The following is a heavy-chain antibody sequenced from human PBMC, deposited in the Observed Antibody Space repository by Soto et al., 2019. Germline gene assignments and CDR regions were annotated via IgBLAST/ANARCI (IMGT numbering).Heavy chain of an antibody. Sequence: ASVKVSCKASGYISTSYYIHWVRQAPGQGLEWMGWINPFDGSRMFAQSFQGRVTMTRDTSTSTVYMEVSSLRSEDTAVYYCSRVDPGETSPFAHWGQGTLVTVSS. CDR2: INPFDGSR. CDR3: SRVDPGETSPFAH. D-gene: IGHD3-10*01. J-gene: IGHJ4*02. V-gene: IGHV1-46*03. CDR1: GYISTSYY.